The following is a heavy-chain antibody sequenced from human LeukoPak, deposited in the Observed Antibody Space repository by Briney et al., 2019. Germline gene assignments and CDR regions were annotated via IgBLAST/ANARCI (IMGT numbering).Heavy chain of an antibody. D-gene: IGHD3-10*01. CDR3: ARDYYGSGRPYY. CDR1: GFTFSSYG. Sequence: PGGSLRLSCAASGFTFSSYGMNWVRQAPGTGLEWVSYISSSSSTIYYADSVKGRLTISRDNARNSLFLQMNSPRAEDTAVYYCARDYYGSGRPYYWGQGTLVTVSS. J-gene: IGHJ4*02. CDR2: ISSSSSTI. V-gene: IGHV3-48*04.